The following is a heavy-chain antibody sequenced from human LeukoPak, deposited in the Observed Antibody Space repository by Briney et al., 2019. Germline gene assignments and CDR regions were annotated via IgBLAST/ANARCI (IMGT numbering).Heavy chain of an antibody. V-gene: IGHV3-11*04. D-gene: IGHD2-2*01. CDR2: ISSSGSTI. CDR3: ASEYCSSTSCHTGDAFDI. CDR1: GFTFSDYY. Sequence: PGGSLRLSCAASGFTFSDYYMSWIRQAPGKGLEWVSYISSSGSTIYYADSVKGRFTISRDNAKNSLYLQMNSLRAEDTAVYYCASEYCSSTSCHTGDAFDIWGQGTMVTVSS. J-gene: IGHJ3*02.